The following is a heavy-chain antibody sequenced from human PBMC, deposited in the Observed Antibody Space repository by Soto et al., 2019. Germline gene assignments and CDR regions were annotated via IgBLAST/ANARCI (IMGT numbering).Heavy chain of an antibody. Sequence: SQTLSLTCAISGDSVSSNTASWNWIRQSPSRGLEWLGRTYFRSKWYNDYAVSVKSRIIINPDTSNNQFSLQLNSVTPEDTAVYFCAKGDNLGPKTGYAFDPWGQGIMDTVSS. CDR2: TYFRSKWYN. J-gene: IGHJ5*02. CDR1: GDSVSSNTAS. D-gene: IGHD5-12*01. V-gene: IGHV6-1*01. CDR3: AKGDNLGPKTGYAFDP.